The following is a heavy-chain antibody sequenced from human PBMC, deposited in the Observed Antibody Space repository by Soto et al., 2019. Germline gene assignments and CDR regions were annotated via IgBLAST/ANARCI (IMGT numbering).Heavy chain of an antibody. CDR2: ISPIFGTA. D-gene: IGHD2-2*01. V-gene: IGHV1-69*06. CDR3: ARFQCSSTSGYRTDAFDI. CDR1: GGTLSSYA. Sequence: SVKGSFKASGGTLSSYAISWGRQAPGQGLEWMGGISPIFGTAKCAQKFQGRVTITADKSRSTAYMELRSRRSDDTAVYYCARFQCSSTSGYRTDAFDIWGQGTMVPVSS. J-gene: IGHJ3*02.